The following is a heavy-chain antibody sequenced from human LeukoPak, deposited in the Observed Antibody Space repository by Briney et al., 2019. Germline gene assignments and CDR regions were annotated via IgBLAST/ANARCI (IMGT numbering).Heavy chain of an antibody. Sequence: NPSETLALTCTVSGDSISNYYWSWIRQPAGKGLEWIGRIYITGDSNYNPSLKSRVTMSVDPSKNQVSLKLKYVTAADTAVYYCAREGVDTASYYYMDVWGKGTTVTVSS. J-gene: IGHJ6*03. CDR3: AREGVDTASYYYMDV. D-gene: IGHD5-18*01. CDR1: GDSISNYY. CDR2: IYITGDS. V-gene: IGHV4-4*07.